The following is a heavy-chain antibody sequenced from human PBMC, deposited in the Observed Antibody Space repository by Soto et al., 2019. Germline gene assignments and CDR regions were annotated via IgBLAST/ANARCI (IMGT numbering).Heavy chain of an antibody. CDR2: IWHDGSKT. V-gene: IGHV3-33*01. J-gene: IGHJ4*02. CDR3: ARDLGVVAPDLDY. CDR1: GFTFSRYG. D-gene: IGHD5-12*01. Sequence: QVQLVESGGGVVQPGRSLRLSCVASGFTFSRYGMHWVRQAPGKGLEWVAVIWHDGSKTYYADSVKGRFAISRDDSKSPLCLQMNSLRAEDTAVYYGARDLGVVAPDLDYWGEGTLVIVSS.